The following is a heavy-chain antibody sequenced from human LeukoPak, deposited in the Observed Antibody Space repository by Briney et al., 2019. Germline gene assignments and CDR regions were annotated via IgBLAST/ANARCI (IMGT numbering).Heavy chain of an antibody. J-gene: IGHJ4*02. D-gene: IGHD6-13*01. CDR3: SREIRPAGTDS. CDR2: INGDGSGT. Sequence: GGSLRLSCAASGFTFSSYGIHWVRQAPGKGLVWVSRINGDGSGTGYADSVKGRFTISRDNAKNTLYLQMNSLRAEDTAVYYCSREIRPAGTDSWGQGTLVTVSS. CDR1: GFTFSSYG. V-gene: IGHV3-74*01.